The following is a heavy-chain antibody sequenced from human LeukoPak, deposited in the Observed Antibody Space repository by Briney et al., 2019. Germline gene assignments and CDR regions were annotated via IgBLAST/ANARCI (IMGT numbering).Heavy chain of an antibody. D-gene: IGHD6-13*01. Sequence: SETLSLTCAVYGGSFSGYYWSWIRQPPGKGLEWIGSISYSGSTHYNPSLKSRVTISVDTSKNQFSLRLSSVTAADTAVYYCARDLYSSRTNDAFVIWGQGTMLTISS. CDR2: ISYSGST. CDR3: ARDLYSSRTNDAFVI. J-gene: IGHJ3*02. V-gene: IGHV4-34*01. CDR1: GGSFSGYY.